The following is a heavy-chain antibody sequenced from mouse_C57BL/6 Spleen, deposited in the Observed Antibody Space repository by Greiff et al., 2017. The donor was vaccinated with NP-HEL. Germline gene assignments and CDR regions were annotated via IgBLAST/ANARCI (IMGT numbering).Heavy chain of an antibody. J-gene: IGHJ3*01. CDR2: IDPNSGGT. D-gene: IGHD1-1*01. Sequence: VQLQESGAELVKPGASVKLSCKASGYTFTSYWMHWVKQRPGRGLEWIGRIDPNSGGTKYNEKFKSKATLTVDKPSSTAYMQLSSLTSEDSAVYYCARGDIDYYGSSPFAYWGQGTLVTVSA. V-gene: IGHV1-72*01. CDR1: GYTFTSYW. CDR3: ARGDIDYYGSSPFAY.